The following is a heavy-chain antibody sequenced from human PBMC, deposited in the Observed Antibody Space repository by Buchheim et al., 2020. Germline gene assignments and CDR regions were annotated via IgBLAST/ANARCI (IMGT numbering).Heavy chain of an antibody. Sequence: EVQLVEPGGGLVQPGGSLRLSCAASGFTFTDVWMTWVRQAPGKGLEWVANMNVDGSERHYLDSVKGRFTISRDNAKDSVYLQMTSLRADDTAVYYCVKSPFDYWGQGIL. CDR1: GFTFTDVW. V-gene: IGHV3-7*01. J-gene: IGHJ4*02. CDR2: MNVDGSER. CDR3: VKSPFDY.